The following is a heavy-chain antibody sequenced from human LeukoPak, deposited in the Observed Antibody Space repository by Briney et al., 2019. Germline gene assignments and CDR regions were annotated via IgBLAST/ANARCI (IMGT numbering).Heavy chain of an antibody. CDR1: GFTFSGYG. V-gene: IGHV3-30*02. Sequence: PGGSLRLSCAVSGFTFSGYGMQWVRQAPGRGLEDVAFIGNDGRNEDYADSVKGRFTISRDNSKNTLDLEMNSLRVEDTAVYYCAKDFSPVGPSMLDHWGQGTLVTVSS. CDR2: IGNDGRNE. CDR3: AKDFSPVGPSMLDH. D-gene: IGHD1-26*01. J-gene: IGHJ4*02.